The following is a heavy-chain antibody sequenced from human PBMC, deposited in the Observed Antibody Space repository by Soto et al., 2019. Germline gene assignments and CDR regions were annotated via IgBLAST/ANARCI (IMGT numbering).Heavy chain of an antibody. J-gene: IGHJ6*02. CDR3: ARDGGEVIPAAIGGGYGMDV. CDR1: GFTFSDYY. V-gene: IGHV3-11*06. Sequence: GGSLRLSCAASGFTFSDYYMSWIRQAPGKGLEWISYISGSNIYTNYADSVKGRFTISRDNANNSLYLQMDSLRVEDTAVYYCARDGGEVIPAAIGGGYGMDVWGQGTTVTVSS. D-gene: IGHD2-2*01. CDR2: ISGSNIYT.